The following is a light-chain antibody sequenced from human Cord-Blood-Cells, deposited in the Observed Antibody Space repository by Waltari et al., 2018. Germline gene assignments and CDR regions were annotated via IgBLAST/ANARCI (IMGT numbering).Light chain of an antibody. CDR3: CSYADSSTWV. Sequence: QSALTQPASVSGSPGQSITIPCTGTSSDSGSYNLVSWYQQHPGKAPKLMIYEGSKRPSGVSNRFSGSKSGNTASLTICGLQAEDEADYYCCSYADSSTWVFGGGTKLTVL. V-gene: IGLV2-23*01. CDR1: SSDSGSYNL. CDR2: EGS. J-gene: IGLJ3*02.